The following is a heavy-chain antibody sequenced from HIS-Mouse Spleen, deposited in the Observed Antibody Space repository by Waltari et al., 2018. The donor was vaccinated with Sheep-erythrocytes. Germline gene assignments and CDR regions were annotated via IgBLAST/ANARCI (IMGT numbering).Heavy chain of an antibody. D-gene: IGHD2-2*01. J-gene: IGHJ1*01. Sequence: QVQLVQSGAEVKKPGASVKVSCKASGYTFTGYYMHWVRQAPGQGLEWMGWINPNSGGTNYAPKFQGRVTMTRDTSISTAYMELRRLRSDYTAVYYCARGYCSSTSCYGYFQHWGQGTLVTVSS. V-gene: IGHV1-2*02. CDR2: INPNSGGT. CDR1: GYTFTGYY. CDR3: ARGYCSSTSCYGYFQH.